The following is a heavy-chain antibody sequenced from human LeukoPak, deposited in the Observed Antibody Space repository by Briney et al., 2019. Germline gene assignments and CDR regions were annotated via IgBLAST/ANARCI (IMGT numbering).Heavy chain of an antibody. V-gene: IGHV3-7*01. D-gene: IGHD5-12*01. Sequence: GGSLRLSCAASGFTFSSYWMSWVRQAPGKGLEWVANIKQDGSGKYYVDSVKGRFTISRDNAKNSLYLQMNSLRAEDTAVYYCARDEYVDIVATIPYGMDVWGQGTTVTASS. CDR2: IKQDGSGK. J-gene: IGHJ6*02. CDR3: ARDEYVDIVATIPYGMDV. CDR1: GFTFSSYW.